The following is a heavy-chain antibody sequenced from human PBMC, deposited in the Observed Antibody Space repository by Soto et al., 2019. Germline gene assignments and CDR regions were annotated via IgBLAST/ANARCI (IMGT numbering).Heavy chain of an antibody. CDR3: AKDHLRSRTAPTGGDY. D-gene: IGHD3-10*01. CDR1: GFTFSSYA. J-gene: IGHJ4*02. V-gene: IGHV3-23*01. CDR2: ISGSGGST. Sequence: GGSLRLSCAASGFTFSSYAMSWVRQAPGKGLEWVSAISGSGGSTYYADSVKGRFTISRDNSKNTPYLQMNSLRAEDTAVYYCAKDHLRSRTAPTGGDYWGQGTLVTVSS.